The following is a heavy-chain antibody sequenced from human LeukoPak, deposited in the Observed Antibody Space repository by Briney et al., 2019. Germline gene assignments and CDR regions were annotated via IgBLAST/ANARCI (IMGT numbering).Heavy chain of an antibody. CDR1: GFNFGVVA. D-gene: IGHD2-2*01. J-gene: IGHJ4*02. V-gene: IGHV3-49*03. CDR3: ARERASDVDY. CDR2: IRHREYGGTA. Sequence: GGSLRLSCTTSGFNFGVVAMDWIRQAPGKGLEWVGFIRHREYGGTAEYAASVNGRFAISRGDSKSIVYLQMNDLRTEDTGVYYCARERASDVDYWGLGTLVTVSS.